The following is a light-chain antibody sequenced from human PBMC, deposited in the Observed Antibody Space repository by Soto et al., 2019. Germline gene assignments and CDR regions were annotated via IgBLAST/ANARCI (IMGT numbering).Light chain of an antibody. CDR2: GAS. V-gene: IGKV3-20*01. Sequence: EIVLTQSPGTLSLSPGERATLSCRASQSLSNNYLTWYQQKPGQAPRLLIYGASSRTAGIADSFSATGSGTDFTLTISRREPADFAVYYCQQYDGSPRTFGQGTKVEIK. CDR3: QQYDGSPRT. J-gene: IGKJ1*01. CDR1: QSLSNNY.